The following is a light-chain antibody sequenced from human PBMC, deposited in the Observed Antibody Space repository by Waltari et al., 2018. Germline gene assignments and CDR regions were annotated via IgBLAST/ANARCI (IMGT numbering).Light chain of an antibody. V-gene: IGKV1-33*01. CDR2: DAS. CDR1: QDISNY. Sequence: DIQMTQSPSSLSASVGDRVTITCQASQDISNYLNWYQQKPGKAPKLLIYDASTLETGVPSRFSGSGSGTDFTFTISSLQPEDIATYYCQQYDNLPPDTFGQGTKLEIK. CDR3: QQYDNLPPDT. J-gene: IGKJ2*01.